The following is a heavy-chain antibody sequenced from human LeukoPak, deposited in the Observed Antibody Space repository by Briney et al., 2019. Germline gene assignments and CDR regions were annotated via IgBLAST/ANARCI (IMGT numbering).Heavy chain of an antibody. Sequence: SETLSLTCAVSGDSFSTSNWWSWVRQPPGKGLEWIGEMYHSGSANYNPSLKSRLSISIDKSKNQFSLKLGSVTAADTAVYFCAKKTFTGGDFDYWGRGILVTVSS. CDR1: GDSFSTSNW. CDR2: MYHSGSA. J-gene: IGHJ4*02. D-gene: IGHD2-8*02. V-gene: IGHV4-4*02. CDR3: AKKTFTGGDFDY.